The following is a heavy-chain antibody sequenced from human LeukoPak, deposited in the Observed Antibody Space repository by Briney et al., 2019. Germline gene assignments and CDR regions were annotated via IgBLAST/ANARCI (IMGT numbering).Heavy chain of an antibody. J-gene: IGHJ4*02. D-gene: IGHD5-24*01. V-gene: IGHV3-30*18. CDR3: AKMKSVEMATISDFDY. Sequence: GRSLRLSCAASGFTFSSYDMHWVRQAPGKGLEWVAVISYDGSNKYHSDSVKGRFTISRDNSKNTLYLQMNSLRAEDTAVYYCAKMKSVEMATISDFDYWGQGTLVTVSS. CDR1: GFTFSSYD. CDR2: ISYDGSNK.